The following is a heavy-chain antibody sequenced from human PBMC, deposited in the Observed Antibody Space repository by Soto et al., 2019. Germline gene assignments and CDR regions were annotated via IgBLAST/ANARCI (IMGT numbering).Heavy chain of an antibody. CDR3: TLHIVVVTSVHNYFNH. CDR2: IKSKTDGETT. J-gene: IGHJ4*02. V-gene: IGHV3-15*01. D-gene: IGHD2-21*02. CDR1: GFTFSNAW. Sequence: EVHLVDSGGGMVKPGGSLTLYCAASGFTFSNAWMSWVRQAPGKGLEWVGRIKSKTDGETTDYAAPVKGRFTISRDDSKNTMYLQMNSLQIEDTAVYYCTLHIVVVTSVHNYFNHWGQGTLVTVSS.